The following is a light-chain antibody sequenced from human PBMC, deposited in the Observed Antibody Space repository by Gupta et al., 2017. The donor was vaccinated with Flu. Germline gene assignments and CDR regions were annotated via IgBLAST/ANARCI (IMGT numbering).Light chain of an antibody. CDR1: QNVSSC. V-gene: IGKV1-39*01. Sequence: PSSLSASVGDRVTITCRASQNVSSCLDWYQQKPGKAPNLLIYAASSLQSGVPSRFRGSGSGTDFTLTISSLQPEDFATYYCQQNYSFPFTFGPGTKVDI. J-gene: IGKJ3*01. CDR3: QQNYSFPFT. CDR2: AAS.